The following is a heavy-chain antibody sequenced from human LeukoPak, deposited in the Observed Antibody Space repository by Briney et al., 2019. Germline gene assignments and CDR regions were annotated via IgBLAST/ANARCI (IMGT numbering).Heavy chain of an antibody. V-gene: IGHV3-74*01. J-gene: IGHJ4*02. CDR3: ARDYNWNPPDY. Sequence: GGSLRLSCAASGLTFSSHWMHWVRHAPGKGLVWVSRINSDGSITTYADSAQGRFTISRDNAKNTLYLQMNSLRVEDTAVYYCARDYNWNPPDYWGQGTLVTVSS. CDR1: GLTFSSHW. D-gene: IGHD1-1*01. CDR2: INSDGSIT.